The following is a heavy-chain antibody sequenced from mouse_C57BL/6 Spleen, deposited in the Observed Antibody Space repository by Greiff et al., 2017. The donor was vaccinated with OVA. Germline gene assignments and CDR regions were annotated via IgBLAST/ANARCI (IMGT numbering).Heavy chain of an antibody. D-gene: IGHD6-1*01. J-gene: IGHJ1*03. CDR3: ARLAHWYFDV. CDR2: ISSGSSTI. Sequence: EVKLQESGGGLVKPGGSLKLSCAASGFTFSDYGMHWVRQAPEKGLEWVAYISSGSSTIYYADTVKGRFTISRDNAKNTLFLQMTRLRSEDTAMYYCARLAHWYFDVWGTGTTVTVSS. V-gene: IGHV5-17*01. CDR1: GFTFSDYG.